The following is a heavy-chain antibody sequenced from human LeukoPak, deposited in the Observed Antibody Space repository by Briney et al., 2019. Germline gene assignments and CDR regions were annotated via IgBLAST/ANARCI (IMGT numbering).Heavy chain of an antibody. CDR1: GGSISSYY. V-gene: IGHV4-59*12. CDR2: IYYSGST. J-gene: IGHJ5*02. CDR3: AREEAIFGVVITNNWFDP. Sequence: SETLSLTCTVSGGSISSYYWSWIRQPPGKGLEWIGYIYYSGSTNYNPSLKSRVTMSVDTSKNQFSLKLSSVTAADTAVYYCAREEAIFGVVITNNWFDPWGQGTLVTVSS. D-gene: IGHD3-3*01.